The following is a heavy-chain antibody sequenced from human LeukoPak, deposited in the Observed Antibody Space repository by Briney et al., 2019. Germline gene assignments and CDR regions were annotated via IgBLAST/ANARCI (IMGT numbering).Heavy chain of an antibody. CDR2: ISGSGGST. Sequence: GGSLRLSCAASGFTFSSYALSWVRQAPGKGLEWVSAISGSGGSTYYADSVKGRFTISRDNSKNTLYLQMNSLRAEDTAVYYRAKRGYCSSTSCYVGTNDYWGQGTLVTVSS. CDR1: GFTFSSYA. V-gene: IGHV3-23*01. CDR3: AKRGYCSSTSCYVGTNDY. J-gene: IGHJ4*02. D-gene: IGHD2-2*01.